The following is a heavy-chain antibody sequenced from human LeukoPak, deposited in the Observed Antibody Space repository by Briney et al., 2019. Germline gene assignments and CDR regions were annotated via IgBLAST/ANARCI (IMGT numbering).Heavy chain of an antibody. CDR2: IYPGDSER. V-gene: IGHV5-51*01. CDR1: GYTFTSYW. CDR3: ARIEGSTFDY. Sequence: GESLKISSKGSGYTFTSYWIGWVRQMPGKNLEWLGIIYPGDSERKYNPSLQGQVTISADKSISTVYLQWSSLKASDTAIYYCARIEGSTFDYWGQGTLVTVSS. J-gene: IGHJ4*02.